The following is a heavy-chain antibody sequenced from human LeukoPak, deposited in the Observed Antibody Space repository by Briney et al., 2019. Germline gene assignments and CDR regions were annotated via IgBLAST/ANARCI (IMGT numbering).Heavy chain of an antibody. D-gene: IGHD3-10*01. CDR3: ARHQSRTMVRGVILPFDY. CDR2: IYYSGST. V-gene: IGHV4-39*01. J-gene: IGHJ4*02. CDR1: GGSISSSSYY. Sequence: PSETLSLTCTVSGGSISSSSYYWGWIRQPPGKGLEWIGSIYYSGSTYYNPSLKSRVTISVDTSKNQFSLKLSSVTAADTAVYYCARHQSRTMVRGVILPFDYWGQGTLVTVSS.